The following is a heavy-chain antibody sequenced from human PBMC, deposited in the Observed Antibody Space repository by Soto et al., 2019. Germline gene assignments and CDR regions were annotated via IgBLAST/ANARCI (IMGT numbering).Heavy chain of an antibody. CDR1: GFTFDDYA. V-gene: IGHV3-9*01. J-gene: IGHJ4*02. CDR2: ISWNSGGI. Sequence: GESLILSCAASGFTFDDYAMHWVRQGPGKGLEWVSGISWNSGGIGYADSVKGRFTISRDNAKNSLYLQMDRLRPEDTAFYYCAKSPHDILIGSAFDYWGQGTLVTVSS. D-gene: IGHD3-9*01. CDR3: AKSPHDILIGSAFDY.